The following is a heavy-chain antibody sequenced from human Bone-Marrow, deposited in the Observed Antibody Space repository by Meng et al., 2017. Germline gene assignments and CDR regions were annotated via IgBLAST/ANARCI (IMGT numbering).Heavy chain of an antibody. CDR3: ARDEDISEAGKLFGDY. J-gene: IGHJ4*02. Sequence: ASVKVSCKASGGTFSSYAISWVRQAPGPGLEWMGGINPKSGDTHYAQRFQGRVTMTGDTSISTAYMELSGLRSDDTAMYYCARDEDISEAGKLFGDYWGQGTLVTVSS. V-gene: IGHV1-2*02. CDR1: GGTFSSYA. CDR2: INPKSGDT. D-gene: IGHD6-13*01.